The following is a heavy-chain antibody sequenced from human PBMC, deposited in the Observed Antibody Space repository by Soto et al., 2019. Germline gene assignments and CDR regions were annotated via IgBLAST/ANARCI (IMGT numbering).Heavy chain of an antibody. CDR3: ARDLFRHTMVRTFGY. CDR2: INPSGGST. J-gene: IGHJ4*02. D-gene: IGHD3-10*01. V-gene: IGHV1-46*01. CDR1: GYTFTSYY. Sequence: GASVKVSCKASGYTFTSYYMHWVRQAPGQGLEWMGIINPSGGSTSYAQKFQGRVTMTRDTSTSTVYMELSSLRSEDTAVYYCARDLFRHTMVRTFGYWGQGTLVTSP.